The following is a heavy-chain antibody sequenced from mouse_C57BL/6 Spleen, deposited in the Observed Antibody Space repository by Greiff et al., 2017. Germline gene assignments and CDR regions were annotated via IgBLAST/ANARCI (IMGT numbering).Heavy chain of an antibody. V-gene: IGHV5-4*01. D-gene: IGHD3-1*01. CDR2: ISDGGSYT. J-gene: IGHJ4*01. CDR1: GFTFSSSA. CDR3: ARDRSGPYAMDY. Sequence: EVKLMESGGGLVKPGGSLKLSCAASGFTFSSSAMSWVRQTPETRLEWVATISDGGSYTYYPDNVKGRFTISRDNAKNNLYLQMSHLKSEDTAMYYCARDRSGPYAMDYWGQGTSVTVSS.